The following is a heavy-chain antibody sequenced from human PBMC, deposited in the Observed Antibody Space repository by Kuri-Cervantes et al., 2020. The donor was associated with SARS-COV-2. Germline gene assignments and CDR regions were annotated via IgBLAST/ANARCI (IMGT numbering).Heavy chain of an antibody. V-gene: IGHV3-73*01. Sequence: GGSLRLSCAASGFTFSGSAMHWVRQASGKGLEWVGRIRSKTNGYATAYAASVKGRFTISRDDSKNTAYLQMNSLKTEDTAVYYCTRRGPPLWYFDLWGSGTPVTVSS. CDR1: GFTFSGSA. D-gene: IGHD3-16*01. J-gene: IGHJ2*01. CDR2: IRSKTNGYAT. CDR3: TRRGPPLWYFDL.